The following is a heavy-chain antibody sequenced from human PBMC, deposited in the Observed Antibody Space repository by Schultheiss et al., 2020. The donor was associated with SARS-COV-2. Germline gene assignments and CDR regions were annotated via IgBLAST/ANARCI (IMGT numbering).Heavy chain of an antibody. J-gene: IGHJ6*02. D-gene: IGHD2-2*01. V-gene: IGHV1-8*02. CDR2: MNPNSGNT. Sequence: ASVKVSCKASGYTFTSYGINWVRQATGQGLEWMGWMNPNSGNTGYAQKFQGRVTMTRNTSISTAYMELSRLRSDDTAVYYCARRDCSSTSCYGNYYYYGMDVWGQGTTVTVSS. CDR3: ARRDCSSTSCYGNYYYYGMDV. CDR1: GYTFTSYG.